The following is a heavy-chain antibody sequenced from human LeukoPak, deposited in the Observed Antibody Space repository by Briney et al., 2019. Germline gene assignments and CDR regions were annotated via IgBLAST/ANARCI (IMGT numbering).Heavy chain of an antibody. CDR1: GFTFSSYA. J-gene: IGHJ4*02. CDR2: ISGSGGST. CDR3: ANYPDGYSSSRDY. Sequence: GGSLRLSCAASGFTFSSYAMSWVRQAPGKGLEWVSAISGSGGSTYYADSVKGRFTTSGDNSKNTLYLQMNSLRAEDTAVYYCANYPDGYSSSRDYWGQGTLVTVSS. D-gene: IGHD6-6*01. V-gene: IGHV3-23*01.